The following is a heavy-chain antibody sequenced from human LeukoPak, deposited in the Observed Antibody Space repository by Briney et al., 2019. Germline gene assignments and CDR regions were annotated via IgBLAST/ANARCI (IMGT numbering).Heavy chain of an antibody. D-gene: IGHD6-13*01. Sequence: PSETLSLTCAVYGGSFSGYYWSWIRQPPGKGLEWIGNIYYSGSTYYNPSLKSRVTISVDTSKNQFSLKLSSVTAADTAMYYCAREQLVRTYYYYGMDVWGQGTTVTVSS. V-gene: IGHV4-34*01. CDR1: GGSFSGYY. J-gene: IGHJ6*02. CDR3: AREQLVRTYYYYGMDV. CDR2: IYYSGST.